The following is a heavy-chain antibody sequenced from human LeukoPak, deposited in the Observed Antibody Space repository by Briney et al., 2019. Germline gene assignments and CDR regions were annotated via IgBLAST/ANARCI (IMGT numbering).Heavy chain of an antibody. CDR2: ISGSGGST. CDR3: AKDVVLRYFDWLSYYFDY. D-gene: IGHD3-9*01. J-gene: IGHJ4*02. CDR1: GFTFSSYA. Sequence: PGGSLRLSCAASGFTFSSYAMSWVRQAPGKGLEWVSAISGSGGSTYYADSVKGRFTISRDNSKNTLYLQMNSLRAEDTAVYYCAKDVVLRYFDWLSYYFDYWGQGTLVTVSS. V-gene: IGHV3-23*01.